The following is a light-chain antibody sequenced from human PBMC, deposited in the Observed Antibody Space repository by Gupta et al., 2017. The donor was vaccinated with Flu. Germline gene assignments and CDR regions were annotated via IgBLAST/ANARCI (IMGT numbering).Light chain of an antibody. Sequence: SITISCTGTSSDIGGYNYVSWYQQHPGKAPKLMIYEVSNRPSGVSNRFSGSKSGNTASLTISGLQAEDEADYYCSSYTSSSPWVFGTGTKVTVL. CDR3: SSYTSSSPWV. CDR2: EVS. CDR1: SSDIGGYNY. J-gene: IGLJ1*01. V-gene: IGLV2-14*01.